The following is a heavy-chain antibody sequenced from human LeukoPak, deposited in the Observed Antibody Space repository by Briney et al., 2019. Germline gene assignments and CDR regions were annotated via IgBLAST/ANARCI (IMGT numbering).Heavy chain of an antibody. CDR1: EFTFDHYA. Sequence: PGGSLRLSCAASEFTFDHYAMNWVRQAPGKGLEWVSYISSSGSTIYYADSVKGRFTISRDNAKNSLYLQMNSLRAEDTALYYCAKDKRDAFDIWGQGTMVTVSS. V-gene: IGHV3-48*03. J-gene: IGHJ3*02. CDR2: ISSSGSTI. CDR3: AKDKRDAFDI.